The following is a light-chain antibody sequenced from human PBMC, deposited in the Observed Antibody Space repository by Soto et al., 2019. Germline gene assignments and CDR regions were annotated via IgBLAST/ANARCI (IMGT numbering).Light chain of an antibody. CDR2: SNN. V-gene: IGLV1-44*01. CDR1: SSNIGSNT. J-gene: IGLJ2*01. Sequence: QSVLTQPPSASGTPGQRVTISCSGSSSNIGSNTVNWYQQLPGTAPKLLIYSNNQRPSGVPERFSGSKSGTSASLAISGLQAEDEADYYCAVWDGSLNGVVFGGGTKLTVL. CDR3: AVWDGSLNGVV.